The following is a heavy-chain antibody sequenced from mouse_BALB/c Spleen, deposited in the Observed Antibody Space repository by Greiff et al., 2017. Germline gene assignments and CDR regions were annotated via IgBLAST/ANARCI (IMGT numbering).Heavy chain of an antibody. J-gene: IGHJ2*01. CDR3: ARSGGLRRREFDY. CDR1: GYTFTSYW. D-gene: IGHD2-4*01. Sequence: QVQLQQSGAELAKPGASVKMSCKASGYTFTSYWMHWVKQRPGQGLEWIGYINPSTGYTEYNQKFKDKATLTADKSSSTAYMQLSSLTSEDSAVYYCARSGGLRRREFDYWGQGTTLTVSS. V-gene: IGHV1-7*01. CDR2: INPSTGYT.